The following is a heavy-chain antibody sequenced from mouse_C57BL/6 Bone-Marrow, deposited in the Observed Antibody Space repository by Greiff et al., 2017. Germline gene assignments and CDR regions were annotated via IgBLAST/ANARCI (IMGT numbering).Heavy chain of an antibody. J-gene: IGHJ1*03. CDR2: IRSKSSNYAT. D-gene: IGHD1-1*01. CDR1: GFTFNTYA. V-gene: IGHV10-3*01. CDR3: VGTYYYGSSYGWYFDV. Sequence: GGGLVQPKGSLKLSCAASGFTFNTYAMHWVRQAPGKGLEWVARIRSKSSNYATYYADSVKDRFTISRDDSQSMLYLQMNNLKTEDTAMYYCVGTYYYGSSYGWYFDVWGTGTTVTVSS.